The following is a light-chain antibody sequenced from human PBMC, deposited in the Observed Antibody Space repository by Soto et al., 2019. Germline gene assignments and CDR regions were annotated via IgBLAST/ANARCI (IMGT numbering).Light chain of an antibody. CDR3: QVWDSSSDHVV. V-gene: IGLV3-21*04. J-gene: IGLJ2*01. CDR2: YDS. CDR1: NIGSKS. Sequence: SYELTQPPSVSVAPGKTARITCGGYNIGSKSVHWYQQKPGQAPVLVIYYDSDRPSGIPERFSGSNSENTATLTISRVEAGDEADYYCQVWDSSSDHVVFGGGTKLTVL.